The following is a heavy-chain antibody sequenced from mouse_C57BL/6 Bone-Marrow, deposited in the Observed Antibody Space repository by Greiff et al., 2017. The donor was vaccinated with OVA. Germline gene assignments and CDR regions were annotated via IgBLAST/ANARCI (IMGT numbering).Heavy chain of an antibody. CDR2: INPNNGGT. J-gene: IGHJ4*01. D-gene: IGHD2-5*01. CDR1: GYTFTDYN. Sequence: EVQLVESGPELVKPGASVKMSCKASGYTFTDYNMHWVKQSHGKSLEWIGYINPNNGGTSYNQKFKGKATLTVNKSSSTAYMELRSLTSEDSAVYYGAREDYSIYYAMDYWGQGTSVTVSS. CDR3: AREDYSIYYAMDY. V-gene: IGHV1-22*01.